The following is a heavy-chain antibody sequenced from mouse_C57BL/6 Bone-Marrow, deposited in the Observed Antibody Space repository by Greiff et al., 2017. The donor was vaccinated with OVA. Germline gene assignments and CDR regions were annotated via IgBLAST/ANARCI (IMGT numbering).Heavy chain of an antibody. CDR2: INPSNGGT. CDR1: GYTFTSYW. Sequence: VQLQQPGTELVKPGASVKLSCKASGYTFTSYWMHWVKQRPGQGLEWIGNINPSNGGTNYNEKFKSKATLTVDKSSSTAYMQLSSLTSEDSAVYYCARGRLRHYYAWGYWGQRTSVTVAS. V-gene: IGHV1-53*01. J-gene: IGHJ4*01. CDR3: ARGRLRHYYAWGY. D-gene: IGHD2-4*01.